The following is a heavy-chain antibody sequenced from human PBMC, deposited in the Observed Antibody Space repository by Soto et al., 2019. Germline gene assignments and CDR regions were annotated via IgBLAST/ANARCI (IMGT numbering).Heavy chain of an antibody. CDR3: ARLQYTVVTALDI. V-gene: IGHV4-59*11. CDR2: IYHTVNT. CDR1: GVSIGSRF. Sequence: EPLSLTSTDSGVSIGSRFWCWIRQAPGKGPELVGYIYHTVNTKYNPALKSRVTISMDTSKNQLYLQMSSVTAADTAVYYWARLQYTVVTALDIWGQGTMVTVSS. J-gene: IGHJ3*02. D-gene: IGHD2-15*01.